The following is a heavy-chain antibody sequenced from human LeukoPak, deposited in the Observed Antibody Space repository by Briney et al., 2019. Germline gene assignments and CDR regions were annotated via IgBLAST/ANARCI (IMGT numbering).Heavy chain of an antibody. J-gene: IGHJ6*02. CDR1: GGTFSSYA. V-gene: IGHV1-69*13. D-gene: IGHD5-12*01. CDR2: IIPIFGTA. Sequence: SVKVSCKASGGTFSSYAISWVRQAPGQGLEWMGGIIPIFGTANYAQKFQGRVTITADESTSTAYMELSSLRSEDTAVYYCAGNGYDPYGMDVWGQGTTVTVSS. CDR3: AGNGYDPYGMDV.